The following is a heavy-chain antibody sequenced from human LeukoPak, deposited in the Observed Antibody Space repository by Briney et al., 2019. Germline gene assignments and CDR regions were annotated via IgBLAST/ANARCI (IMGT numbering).Heavy chain of an antibody. Sequence: SETLSLTCSVSGGSIRSYHWNWIRQPSGKGLEWIGIVFNNGGTKHNPSLKSPVAISVDTSKNQFALKVSSVTAADTAVYYCVASYGGYVLDYWGQGALVIVSS. CDR2: VFNNGGT. D-gene: IGHD5-12*01. CDR3: VASYGGYVLDY. V-gene: IGHV4-59*01. J-gene: IGHJ4*02. CDR1: GGSIRSYH.